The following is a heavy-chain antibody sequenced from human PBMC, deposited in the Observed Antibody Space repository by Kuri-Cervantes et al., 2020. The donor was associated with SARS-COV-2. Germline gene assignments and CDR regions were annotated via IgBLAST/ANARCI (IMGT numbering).Heavy chain of an antibody. V-gene: IGHV3-21*01. CDR1: GFTFSSYS. CDR2: ISSSSSYI. CDR3: ARAHSMGADN. J-gene: IGHJ4*02. D-gene: IGHD3-16*01. Sequence: GESLKISCAASGFTFSSYSMNWVRQAPGKGLEWVSSISSSSSYIYYADSVKGRFTISRDNAKNSVDLQMNSLRADDTAIYFCARAHSMGADNWGQGTPVTVSS.